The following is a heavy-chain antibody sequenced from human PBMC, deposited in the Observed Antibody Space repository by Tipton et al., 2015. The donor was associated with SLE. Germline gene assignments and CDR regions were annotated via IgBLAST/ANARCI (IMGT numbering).Heavy chain of an antibody. V-gene: IGHV3-23*01. CDR3: EKSLGIAAAGPFDS. D-gene: IGHD6-13*01. CDR2: VSGSGGTT. J-gene: IGHJ4*01. CDR1: GFTFSSYA. Sequence: GSLRLSCSASGFTFSSYAMGWVRQAPGKGLEWVSGVSGSGGTTYYADSVKGRFTISRDNSRNTLYLQMNSLRAEDTTVYYCEKSLGIAAAGPFDSWSHGTLVSASS.